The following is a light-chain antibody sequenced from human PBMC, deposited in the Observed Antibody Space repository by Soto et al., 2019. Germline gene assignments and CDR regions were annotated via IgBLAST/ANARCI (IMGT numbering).Light chain of an antibody. CDR1: QGIVRW. V-gene: IGKV1-12*01. J-gene: IGKJ4*01. CDR3: QQVFSFPPLT. Sequence: DIQMTQSPSSVSASIGERVTITCRASQGIVRWLAWYQQKPGKAPELLIYAASSLQSGVPSRFSGSGSGTDFALTITNMQPEDSATYYCQQVFSFPPLTFGGGTRVDIK. CDR2: AAS.